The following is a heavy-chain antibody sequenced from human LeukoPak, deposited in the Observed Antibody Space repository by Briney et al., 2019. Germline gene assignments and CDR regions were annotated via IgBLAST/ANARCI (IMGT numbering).Heavy chain of an antibody. CDR1: GFTFSSYA. D-gene: IGHD6-19*01. CDR2: ISYDGSNK. V-gene: IGHV3-30-3*01. CDR3: ARGRYSSGWTYFDY. Sequence: GGSLRLSCAASGFTFSSYAMHWVRRAPGKGLEWVAVISYDGSNKYYADSVKGRFTISRDNSKNTLYLQMNSLRAEDTAVYYCARGRYSSGWTYFDYWGQGTLVTVSS. J-gene: IGHJ4*02.